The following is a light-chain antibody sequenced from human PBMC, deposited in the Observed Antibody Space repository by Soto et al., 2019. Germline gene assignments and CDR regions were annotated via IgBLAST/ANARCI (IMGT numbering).Light chain of an antibody. CDR2: DVS. J-gene: IGLJ1*01. Sequence: HSVLPQVASGTRSHRDARLIFRHGTSSDVGGYNYVSWHQHHPGKAPKLIIYDVSTRPSGVSNRFSGSKSGNTASLTISGLQPEDEADYYCSSYTTSITRQIVFGTGTKVTVL. CDR1: SSDVGGYNY. CDR3: SSYTTSITRQIV. V-gene: IGLV2-14*01.